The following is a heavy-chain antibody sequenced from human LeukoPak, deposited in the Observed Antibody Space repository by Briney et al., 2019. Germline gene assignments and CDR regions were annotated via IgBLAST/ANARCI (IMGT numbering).Heavy chain of an antibody. CDR1: GFTFSNYA. V-gene: IGHV3-23*01. CDR3: AKDLYYDSSGQDY. J-gene: IGHJ4*02. D-gene: IGHD3-22*01. Sequence: PGGSLRLSCAAPGFTFSNYAMPWVRQAPGKGLEWVSAISGSGGSTYYADSVKGRFTISRDNSKNTLYLQMNSLRAEDTAVYYCAKDLYYDSSGQDYWGQGTLVTVSS. CDR2: ISGSGGST.